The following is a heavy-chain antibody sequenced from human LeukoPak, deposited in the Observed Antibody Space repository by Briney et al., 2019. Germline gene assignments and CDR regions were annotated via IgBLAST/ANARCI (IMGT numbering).Heavy chain of an antibody. J-gene: IGHJ4*02. Sequence: RASGTLSLTCAVSGGSISSSNWWSWVRQPPGKGLEWIGEIYHSGSTNYNPSLKSRVTISVDKSKNQFSLKLSSVTAADTAVYYCARGDTAMGPPGYYFDYWGQGTLVTVSS. D-gene: IGHD5-18*01. CDR2: IYHSGST. V-gene: IGHV4-4*02. CDR1: GGSISSSNW. CDR3: ARGDTAMGPPGYYFDY.